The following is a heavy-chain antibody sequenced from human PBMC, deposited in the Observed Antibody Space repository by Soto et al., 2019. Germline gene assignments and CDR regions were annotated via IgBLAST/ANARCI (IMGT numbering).Heavy chain of an antibody. CDR1: GHTFASHG. J-gene: IGHJ4*02. CDR2: ISGFNGQT. D-gene: IGHD3-10*01. Sequence: ASVKVSCKASGHTFASHGFSCVRQAPGQGLEWMGWISGFNGQTNYALKFQGRVTLTTDASTRTAYMELRSLRSDDTAVYFCARVDPRGVAVVRDYWGQGTLVTVSS. V-gene: IGHV1-18*01. CDR3: ARVDPRGVAVVRDY.